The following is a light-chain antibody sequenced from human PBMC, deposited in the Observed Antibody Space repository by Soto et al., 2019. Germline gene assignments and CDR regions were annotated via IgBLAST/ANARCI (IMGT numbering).Light chain of an antibody. CDR2: DAS. V-gene: IGKV1-5*01. Sequence: DIQMTQSPSTLSASIGDTVTITCRASQSISSWLAWYQQSPGKAPQLPIYDASILQNEVPSRFSGSGSVTEFTLTISSLQPEDVATYYCQHYNGDSRTFGQGTRWIS. J-gene: IGKJ1*01. CDR3: QHYNGDSRT. CDR1: QSISSW.